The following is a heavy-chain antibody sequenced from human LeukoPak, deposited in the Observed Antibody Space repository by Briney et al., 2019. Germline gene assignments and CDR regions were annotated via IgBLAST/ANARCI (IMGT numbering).Heavy chain of an antibody. CDR1: GYTFTSYY. Sequence: ASVKVSCKASGYTFTSYYMHWVRQAPGQGLEWMGRINPNSGGTNYAQKFQGRVTMTRDTSISTAYMELSRLRSDDTAVYYCAREAVVVPADNLDYWGQGTLVTVSS. CDR2: INPNSGGT. D-gene: IGHD2-2*01. CDR3: AREAVVVPADNLDY. J-gene: IGHJ4*02. V-gene: IGHV1-2*06.